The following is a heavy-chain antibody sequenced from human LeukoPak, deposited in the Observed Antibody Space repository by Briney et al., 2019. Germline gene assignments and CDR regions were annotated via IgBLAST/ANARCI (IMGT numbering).Heavy chain of an antibody. D-gene: IGHD6-19*01. CDR3: TKEHSSGWPTIDY. Sequence: GGSLRLSCSASGLSFGDYSMHWVRQAPGKGLEWVSVLNRNGGAIKYADSVKGRFIISRDNSKNSLYLQMNSLRTEDTALYYCTKEHSSGWPTIDYWGQGTLVTVSS. CDR1: GLSFGDYS. V-gene: IGHV3-43*01. CDR2: LNRNGGAI. J-gene: IGHJ4*02.